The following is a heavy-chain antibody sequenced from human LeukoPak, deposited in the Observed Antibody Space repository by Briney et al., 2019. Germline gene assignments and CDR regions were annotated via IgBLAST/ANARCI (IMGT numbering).Heavy chain of an antibody. J-gene: IGHJ4*02. CDR3: ARHLRWRTSFSPFDY. D-gene: IGHD3/OR15-3a*01. V-gene: IGHV4-34*01. CDR1: GGSFSGYY. Sequence: SETLSLTCAVYGGSFSGYYWSWIRQPLGKGLEWIGEINHSENTDYNPSLKSRVTISLDTSKNQLSLKLSSVTAADTAVYYCARHLRWRTSFSPFDYWGQGTLVTVSS. CDR2: INHSENT.